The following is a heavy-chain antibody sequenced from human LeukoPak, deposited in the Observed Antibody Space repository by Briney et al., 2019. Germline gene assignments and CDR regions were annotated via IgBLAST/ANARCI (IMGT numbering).Heavy chain of an antibody. D-gene: IGHD4-11*01. V-gene: IGHV1-69*06. Sequence: ASVTVSFMSSVCTFIIYAISWVRQAPGQGREWMGRIIPIYGTANYAHKFQGRVTITANKSTSTTYMELSTLRSEDTAVYYCARRTTLYSNYKHWGQGTLVTVSS. CDR1: VCTFIIYA. J-gene: IGHJ1*01. CDR3: ARRTTLYSNYKH. CDR2: IIPIYGTA.